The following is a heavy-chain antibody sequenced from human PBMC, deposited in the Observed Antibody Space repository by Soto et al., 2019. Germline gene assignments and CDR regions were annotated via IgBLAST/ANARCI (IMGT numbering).Heavy chain of an antibody. CDR3: ARGLKNTLTGRFDP. CDR2: IIPIFGAP. Sequence: QVQLVQSGAEVKKPGASVKVSCKASGGTFSNYGISWVRQAPGQGLECMGGIIPIFGAPNYAQRFQGRGTITADDSTSVVYLELRSLRSEDTALYYCARGLKNTLTGRFDPLGQGTRVTVSS. V-gene: IGHV1-69*01. J-gene: IGHJ5*02. CDR1: GGTFSNYG.